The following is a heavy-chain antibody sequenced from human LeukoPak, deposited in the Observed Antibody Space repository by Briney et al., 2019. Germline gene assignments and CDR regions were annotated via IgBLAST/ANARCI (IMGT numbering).Heavy chain of an antibody. CDR1: GLTFSNYA. J-gene: IGHJ4*02. Sequence: GGSLRLSCAVSGLTFSNYAMDWVRQAPGTGLEWVSTIRGSDGSTFYADSVKGRFTISRDNSKNTLYLQMNSLRGEDTAVYYCAKGFRTTMVRGVLITPHYFDYWGQGTLVTVSS. V-gene: IGHV3-23*01. CDR3: AKGFRTTMVRGVLITPHYFDY. CDR2: IRGSDGST. D-gene: IGHD3-10*01.